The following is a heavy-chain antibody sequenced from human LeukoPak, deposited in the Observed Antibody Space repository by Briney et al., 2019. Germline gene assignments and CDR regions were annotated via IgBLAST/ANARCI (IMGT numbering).Heavy chain of an antibody. CDR2: IIPIFGTA. D-gene: IGHD3-3*01. J-gene: IGHJ4*02. Sequence: GASVKVSCKASGGTFSSYAISWVRQAPGQGLEWMGGIIPIFGTANYAQKFQGRVTITTDESTSTAYMELSSLRSEDTAVYYCAAERFLEWGDGYWGQGTLVTVSS. CDR3: AAERFLEWGDGY. CDR1: GGTFSSYA. V-gene: IGHV1-69*05.